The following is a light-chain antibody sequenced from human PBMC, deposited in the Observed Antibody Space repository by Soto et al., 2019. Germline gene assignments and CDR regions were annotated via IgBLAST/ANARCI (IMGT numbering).Light chain of an antibody. CDR3: QQYHNYPFT. Sequence: DIQMTQSPSTLSASVGDRVTITCRASQCINSWLAWYQKTPGKAPNLLISKESSVQSGVPSRFSGSVSGTQCSLTVSSLPPDDSAIYYCQQYHNYPFTFGQGTKLEIK. V-gene: IGKV1-5*03. CDR2: KES. CDR1: QCINSW. J-gene: IGKJ2*01.